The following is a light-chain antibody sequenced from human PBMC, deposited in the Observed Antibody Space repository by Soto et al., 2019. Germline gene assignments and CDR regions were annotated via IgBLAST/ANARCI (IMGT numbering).Light chain of an antibody. Sequence: DIQMTQSPPYMSTFVCDRIPITCRASQSISTYLNWYQQKPGKAPKLLIYAASTLQSGVPSRFSGSGSGTDFTLIISSLQPEDFATFYCQQSYNIPITFGQGTRLEIK. CDR2: AAS. V-gene: IGKV1-39*01. CDR1: QSISTY. J-gene: IGKJ5*01. CDR3: QQSYNIPIT.